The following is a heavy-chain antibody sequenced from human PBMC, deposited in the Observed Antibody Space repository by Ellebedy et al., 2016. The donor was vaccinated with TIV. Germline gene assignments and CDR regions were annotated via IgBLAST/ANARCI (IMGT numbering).Heavy chain of an antibody. D-gene: IGHD3-10*01. J-gene: IGHJ2*01. V-gene: IGHV1-18*01. CDR1: GYTFTRYG. CDR2: IAVYNGHT. CDR3: ARSRLGGGHWYFDF. Sequence: ASVKVSXKVSGYTFTRYGMSWVRHAPGQGLEWMGWIAVYNGHTKYAQKFQDRVVMTTETATSTVYMELRSLRSDDTAVYYCARSRLGGGHWYFDFWGRGTLVTVSS.